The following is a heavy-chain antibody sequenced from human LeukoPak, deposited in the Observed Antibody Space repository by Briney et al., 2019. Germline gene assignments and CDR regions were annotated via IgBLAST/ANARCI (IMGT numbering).Heavy chain of an antibody. D-gene: IGHD5-18*01. Sequence: GGSLRLSCAASGFTFSSYAMHWVRQTPGKGLEWVAVISYDGSNKYYADSVKGRFTISRDNSKNTLYLQMNSLRAEDTAVYYCAREGRWIQLWFDYWGQGTLVTVSS. J-gene: IGHJ4*02. V-gene: IGHV3-30*04. CDR3: AREGRWIQLWFDY. CDR2: ISYDGSNK. CDR1: GFTFSSYA.